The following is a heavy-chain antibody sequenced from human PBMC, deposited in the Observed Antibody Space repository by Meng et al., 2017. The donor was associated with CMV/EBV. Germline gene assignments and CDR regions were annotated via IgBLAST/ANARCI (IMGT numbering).Heavy chain of an antibody. V-gene: IGHV3-23*01. J-gene: IGHJ6*02. D-gene: IGHD2-2*01. CDR2: ISGSGGST. CDR1: GFTFSSYA. CDR3: AKGMTVPAGEGGMDV. Sequence: SGFTFSSYAMSWVRQAPGKGLEWVSAISGSGGSTYYADSVKGRFTISRDNSKNTLYLQMNSLRAEDTAVYYCAKGMTVPAGEGGMDVWGQGTMVTVSS.